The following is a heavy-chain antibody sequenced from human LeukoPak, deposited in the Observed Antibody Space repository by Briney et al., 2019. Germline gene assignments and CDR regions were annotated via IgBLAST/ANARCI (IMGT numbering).Heavy chain of an antibody. Sequence: SETLSLTCTVSGGSIRGSSYFWGWIRQPPGKGLEWIGSIHYSGSTYSNPSLKSRVTISVDTSDNEFFLNLISVTAADTAVYYCARGVTAGWFDPWGQGTLVTVSS. V-gene: IGHV4-39*07. CDR1: GGSIRGSSYF. CDR3: ARGVTAGWFDP. D-gene: IGHD3-10*01. J-gene: IGHJ5*02. CDR2: IHYSGST.